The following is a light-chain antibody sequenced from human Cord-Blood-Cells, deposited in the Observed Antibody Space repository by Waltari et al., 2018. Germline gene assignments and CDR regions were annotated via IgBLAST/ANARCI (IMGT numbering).Light chain of an antibody. CDR2: EGS. J-gene: IGLJ3*02. V-gene: IGLV2-23*01. CDR3: CSYAGSSTSWV. CDR1: SSDVGCYNL. Sequence: QSALTQPASVSGSPGQSITISCTGTSSDVGCYNLVSWYQQHPGKAPKLMIYEGSKRPSGVSNRFSGSKSGNTASLTISGLQAEDEADYYCCSYAGSSTSWVFGGGTKLTVL.